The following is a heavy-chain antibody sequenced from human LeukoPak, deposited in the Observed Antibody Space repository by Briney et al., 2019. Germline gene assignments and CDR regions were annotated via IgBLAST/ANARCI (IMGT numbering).Heavy chain of an antibody. J-gene: IGHJ6*02. V-gene: IGHV3-23*01. CDR3: AKSPGPREGVIVAIYYSGMDV. CDR1: GFSVSNYV. Sequence: GGSLRLSCAASGFSVSNYVVSWVRQAPGKGLEWVSVSGAATYYADSVKGRFTIFRDNSKNTLDLQMNSLRDEDTAVYYCAKSPGPREGVIVAIYYSGMDVWGQGTTVTVSS. D-gene: IGHD2-15*01. CDR2: SGAAT.